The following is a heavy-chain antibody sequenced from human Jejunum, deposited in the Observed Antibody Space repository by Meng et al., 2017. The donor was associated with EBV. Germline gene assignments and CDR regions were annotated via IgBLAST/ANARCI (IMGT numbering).Heavy chain of an antibody. CDR3: ARVLDCSTTSCYFGIDP. D-gene: IGHD2-2*01. V-gene: IGHV4-4*02. CDR2: IYHTGST. CDR1: GGSINSNDW. J-gene: IGHJ5*02. Sequence: QVQLQESGPGLVKPSGTLSLTCAVSGGSINSNDWCSWVRQSPVKGLEWIGDIYHTGSTNYNPSLKSRVTISVDKSKNHFSLKLNSVTAADTAIYYCARVLDCSTTSCYFGIDPWGQGTLVTVSS.